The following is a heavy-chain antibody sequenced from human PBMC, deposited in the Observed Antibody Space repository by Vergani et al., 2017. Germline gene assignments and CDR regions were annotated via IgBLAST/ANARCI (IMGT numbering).Heavy chain of an antibody. CDR3: ARGGGAIFGVADY. V-gene: IGHV3-53*02. J-gene: IGHJ4*02. D-gene: IGHD3-3*01. CDR2: IYSGGST. Sequence: EVQLVETGGGLIQPGGSLRLSCAASGFSVSSNYMSWVRQAPGKGLEWVSVIYSGGSTYYADSVKGRFTISRDNSKNTLYLQMNSLRAEDTAVYYCARGGGAIFGVADYWGQGTLVTVSS. CDR1: GFSVSSNY.